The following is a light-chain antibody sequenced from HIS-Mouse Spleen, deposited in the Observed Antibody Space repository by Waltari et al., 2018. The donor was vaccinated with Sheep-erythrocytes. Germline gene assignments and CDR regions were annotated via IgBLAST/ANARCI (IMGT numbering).Light chain of an antibody. Sequence: QSALTQPPSASGSPGQSVTISCTGTSSDVGGYNYVSWYQQHPGKAPKLMIYEVSKRPAGVTDRFSGYKSGNTASLTVSGLQAEDEADYYCSSYAGSNNWVFGGGTKLTVL. CDR1: SSDVGGYNY. CDR3: SSYAGSNNWV. J-gene: IGLJ3*02. CDR2: EVS. V-gene: IGLV2-8*01.